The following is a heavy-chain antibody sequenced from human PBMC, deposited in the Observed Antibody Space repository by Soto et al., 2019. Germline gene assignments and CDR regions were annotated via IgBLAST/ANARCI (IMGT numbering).Heavy chain of an antibody. J-gene: IGHJ4*02. V-gene: IGHV1-2*02. Sequence: ASVKVSCKASGYTFTGYYMHWVRQAPGQGLEWMGWINPNSGGTNYAQKFQGRVTMTRDTSISTAYMELSRLRSDDTAVYYCARASIRGYCSSTSCYQNYCDPGPLVSVST. CDR1: GYTFTGYY. CDR2: INPNSGGT. CDR3: ARASIRGYCSSTSCYQNY. D-gene: IGHD2-2*01.